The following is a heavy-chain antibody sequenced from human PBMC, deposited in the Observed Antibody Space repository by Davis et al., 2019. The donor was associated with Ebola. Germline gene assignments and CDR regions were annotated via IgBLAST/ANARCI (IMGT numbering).Heavy chain of an antibody. J-gene: IGHJ3*02. D-gene: IGHD3-16*02. CDR1: GFTFSSYS. V-gene: IGHV3-21*04. CDR3: AKNSVRDYIWGSYRGAAVGAFDI. Sequence: GESLKISCAASGFTFSSYSMNWVRPAPGKGLEWVSSISSSSSYIYYADSVKGRFTISRDNAKNSLYLQMNSLRAEETAVYYCAKNSVRDYIWGSYRGAAVGAFDIWGQGTMVTVSS. CDR2: ISSSSSYI.